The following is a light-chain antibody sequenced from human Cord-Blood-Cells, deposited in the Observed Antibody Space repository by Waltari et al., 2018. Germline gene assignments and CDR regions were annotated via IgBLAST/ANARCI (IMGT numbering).Light chain of an antibody. CDR2: GAA. CDR1: QSVLYSSNNKNY. J-gene: IGKJ4*01. V-gene: IGKV4-1*01. Sequence: DIVMTQSPDSLAVSLGERATINCKSSQSVLYSSNNKNYLAWYQQKPGQPPKLFIYGAATRESGVPDRFSGSGSGTDFTLTISSLQAEDVAVYYCQQYYSTPLTFGGGTKVEIK. CDR3: QQYYSTPLT.